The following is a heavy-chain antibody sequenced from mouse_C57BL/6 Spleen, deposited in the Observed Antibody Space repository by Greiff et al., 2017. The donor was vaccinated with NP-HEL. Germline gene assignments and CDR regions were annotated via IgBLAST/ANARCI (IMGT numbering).Heavy chain of an antibody. V-gene: IGHV1-53*01. Sequence: QVQLQQSGTELVKPGASVKLSCKASGYTFTSYWMHWVKQRPGQGLEWIGNINPSNGGTNYNEKFKSKATLTVDKSSSTAYMQLSSLTSEDSAVYYGARNPYYYGLHYYAMDYWGQGTSVTVSS. D-gene: IGHD2-1*01. CDR1: GYTFTSYW. CDR3: ARNPYYYGLHYYAMDY. J-gene: IGHJ4*01. CDR2: INPSNGGT.